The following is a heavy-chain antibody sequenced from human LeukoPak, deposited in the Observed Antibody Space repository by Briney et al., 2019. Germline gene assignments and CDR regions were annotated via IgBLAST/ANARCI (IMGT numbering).Heavy chain of an antibody. CDR1: VFTFCVHT. CDR2: LRSKAYRGTT. J-gene: IGHJ6*02. CDR3: TRGPIHLWLYDGMDV. Sequence: GPLRPSPTASVFTFCVHTMSWVPKAPGKGLKGVGNLRSKAYRGTTEYAASVKGRFTISRDDSISIAYLQMNSLKTEDTAVYYCTRGPIHLWLYDGMDVWGQGTTVIVSS. V-gene: IGHV3-49*04. D-gene: IGHD5-18*01.